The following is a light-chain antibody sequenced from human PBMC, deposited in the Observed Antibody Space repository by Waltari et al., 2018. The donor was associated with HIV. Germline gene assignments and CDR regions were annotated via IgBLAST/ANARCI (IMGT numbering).Light chain of an antibody. V-gene: IGLV2-23*02. CDR2: DVS. CDR3: CSYAASRSVV. CDR1: SRGVGSYNY. J-gene: IGLJ2*01. Sequence: QSALTQPASVSGFPGQSITISCTGSSRGVGSYNYVSWYQQHPGKAPKLLIYDVSKRPSGVSNRFSGSKSGNTASLTISGLQAEDEADYYCCSYAASRSVVFGGGTKLTVL.